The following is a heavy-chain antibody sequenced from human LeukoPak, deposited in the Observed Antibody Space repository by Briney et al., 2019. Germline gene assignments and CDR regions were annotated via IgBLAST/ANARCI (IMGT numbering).Heavy chain of an antibody. CDR3: ARDGGDNWFDP. D-gene: IGHD3-16*01. CDR2: INPNSGGT. J-gene: IGHJ5*02. Sequence: ASVTVSCKASGYTFTVYYMHWVRQAPGQGLEWMGRINPNSGGTNYAQKFQGRVTMTRDTSISTAYMDLSRLRSDDTAVYYCARDGGDNWFDPWGQGTLVTVSS. CDR1: GYTFTVYY. V-gene: IGHV1-2*06.